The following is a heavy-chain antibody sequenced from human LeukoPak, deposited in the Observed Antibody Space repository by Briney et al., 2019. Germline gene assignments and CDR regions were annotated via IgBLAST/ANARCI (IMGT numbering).Heavy chain of an antibody. V-gene: IGHV4-59*01. CDR2: IYYSGST. D-gene: IGHD3-10*01. CDR3: ARIRGVIMEYYFDY. Sequence: ETSETLSLTCTVSGGSISSYYWSWIRQPPGKGLEWIGYIYYSGSTNYNPSLKSRVTISVDTSKNQFSLKLSSVTAADTAVYYCARIRGVIMEYYFDYWGQGTLVTVSS. CDR1: GGSISSYY. J-gene: IGHJ4*02.